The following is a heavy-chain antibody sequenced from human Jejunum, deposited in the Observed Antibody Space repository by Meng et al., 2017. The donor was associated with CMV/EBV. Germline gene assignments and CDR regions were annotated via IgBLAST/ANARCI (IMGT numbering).Heavy chain of an antibody. J-gene: IGHJ4*02. CDR3: ARGGWYDSWSGYYPVDY. D-gene: IGHD3-3*01. V-gene: IGHV4-38-2*02. CDR1: SISSGYY. Sequence: SISSGYYWGWIRPPPGKGLEWIGVISDRGSTHYSPSLKSRVTISSDTSKNQFSLRLTSVTAADTAVYFCARGGWYDSWSGYYPVDYWGQGTLVTVSS. CDR2: ISDRGST.